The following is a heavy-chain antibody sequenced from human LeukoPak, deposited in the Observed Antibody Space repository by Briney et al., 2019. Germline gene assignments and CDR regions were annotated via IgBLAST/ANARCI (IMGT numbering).Heavy chain of an antibody. CDR3: ARDSLTMVRGKENWFDP. V-gene: IGHV1-2*02. D-gene: IGHD3-10*01. CDR2: INPNSGGT. J-gene: IGHJ5*02. CDR1: GYTFTGYY. Sequence: ASVKVSCKASGYTFTGYYMHWVRQAPGQGLEWMGWINPNSGGTNYAQKFQGRVTMTRDTSISTAYMVLSRLRSDDTAVYYCARDSLTMVRGKENWFDPWGQGTLVTVSS.